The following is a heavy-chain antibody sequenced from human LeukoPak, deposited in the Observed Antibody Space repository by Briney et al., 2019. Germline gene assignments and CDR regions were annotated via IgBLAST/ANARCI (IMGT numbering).Heavy chain of an antibody. V-gene: IGHV4-4*07. CDR1: GGSISSYF. Sequence: PSETLSLTCTVSGGSISSYFWSWIRQRAGKGLEWVGRIYTSGTTSYNASLKSRVTMSVDTSKNQFSLKLTSVTAADTAVYYCARDRGSGIDYWGQGTLVTVSS. CDR2: IYTSGTT. D-gene: IGHD3-10*01. J-gene: IGHJ4*02. CDR3: ARDRGSGIDY.